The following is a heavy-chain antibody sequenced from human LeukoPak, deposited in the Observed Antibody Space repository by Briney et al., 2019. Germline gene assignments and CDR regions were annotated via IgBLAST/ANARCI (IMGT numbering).Heavy chain of an antibody. V-gene: IGHV3-23*01. CDR3: AKDTAQGYTFGTIEQDY. D-gene: IGHD5-12*01. CDR1: GITFSRFA. J-gene: IGHJ4*02. CDR2: VSESGDST. Sequence: PGGSLRLSCAAPGITFSRFAMSWVRQAPGKGLEWVSVVSESGDSTHYAESVKGRFTISRDNSKNTLYLEMNRLRADDTAVYYCAKDTAQGYTFGTIEQDYWGQGTLVTVAS.